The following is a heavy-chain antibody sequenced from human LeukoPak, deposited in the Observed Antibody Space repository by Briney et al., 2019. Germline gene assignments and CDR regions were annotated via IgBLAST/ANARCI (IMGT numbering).Heavy chain of an antibody. CDR2: ITGSSTWT. D-gene: IGHD3-10*01. V-gene: IGHV3-23*01. J-gene: IGHJ2*01. CDR1: GLTFGNFG. CDR3: ARELVSSGTGYFDL. Sequence: GGSLRLSCAASGLTFGNFGMTWVRQAPGKGLQWVSGITGSSTWTYYAASVKGRFTVSRDNSQNTLHLQMNSLRADDTAVYYCARELVSSGTGYFDLWGRGTLVTVSS.